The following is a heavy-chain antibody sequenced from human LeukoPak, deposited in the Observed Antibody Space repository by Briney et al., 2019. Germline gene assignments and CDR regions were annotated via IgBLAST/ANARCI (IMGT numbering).Heavy chain of an antibody. V-gene: IGHV3-7*03. CDR1: GFTFSNYW. J-gene: IGHJ4*02. Sequence: PGGSLRLSCAASGFTFSNYWMSWVRQDPGKGLEWVANIKGDGSYKYYVDSVKGRFTISRDNAKSSLYLQMNTLRAEDTAVYYCATSSDSSGNDWGQGTLVTVSS. CDR3: ATSSDSSGND. D-gene: IGHD3-22*01. CDR2: IKGDGSYK.